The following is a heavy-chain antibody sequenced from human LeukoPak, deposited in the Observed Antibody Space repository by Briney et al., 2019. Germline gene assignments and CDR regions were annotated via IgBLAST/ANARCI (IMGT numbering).Heavy chain of an antibody. CDR3: ARVGPWGSFDY. Sequence: GASVKVSCKASGYTFTSYYMHWVRQAPGQGLEWMGIINPSGGSTSYAQKFLGRVTMTRDTSTSTVYMELSSLRSEDTAVYCCARVGPWGSFDYWGQGTLVTVSS. CDR2: INPSGGST. CDR1: GYTFTSYY. J-gene: IGHJ4*02. V-gene: IGHV1-46*03. D-gene: IGHD7-27*01.